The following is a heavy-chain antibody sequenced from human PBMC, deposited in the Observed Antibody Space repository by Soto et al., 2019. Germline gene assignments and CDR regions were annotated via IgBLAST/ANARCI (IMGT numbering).Heavy chain of an antibody. V-gene: IGHV3-48*03. CDR1: GFTFSSYE. D-gene: IGHD3-10*01. CDR3: ARASMVPAFDY. Sequence: PGGSLRLSCAASGFTFSSYEMNWVRQAPGKGLEWVSYISSSGSTIYYADSVKGRFTISRDNAKNSLYLQMNSLRAEDTAVYYCARASMVPAFDYWGQGTLVTVSS. J-gene: IGHJ4*02. CDR2: ISSSGSTI.